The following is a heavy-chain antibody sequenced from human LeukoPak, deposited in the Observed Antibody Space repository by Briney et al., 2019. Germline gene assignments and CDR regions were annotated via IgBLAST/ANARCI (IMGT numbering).Heavy chain of an antibody. CDR1: GYTFTSYT. D-gene: IGHD3-22*01. CDR2: ISAYNGNT. J-gene: IGHJ5*02. V-gene: IGHV1-18*01. CDR3: ARDYYENRTYAFLVSVFDP. Sequence: ASVKVSCKASGYTFTSYTINWVRQAPGQGLEWMGWISAYNGNTYYAKKFQGRVTMTTDTSTNTAYMELRRLRSDDTAVYYCARDYYENRTYAFLVSVFDPWGQGTLVTVSS.